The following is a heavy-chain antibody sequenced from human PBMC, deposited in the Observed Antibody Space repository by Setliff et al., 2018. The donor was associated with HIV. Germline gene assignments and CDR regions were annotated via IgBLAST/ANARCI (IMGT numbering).Heavy chain of an antibody. CDR1: GGSISSGGYS. J-gene: IGHJ5*02. V-gene: IGHV4-30-2*01. D-gene: IGHD2-15*01. CDR3: ARGGVVYNWFDP. Sequence: SETLSLTCSVSGGSISSGGYSWNWIRQPLGKGLEWIGYIYHSGSTFYNPSLNSRVTISVDRSKNQFTLKLTSVTAADTALYYCARGGVVYNWFDPWGQGTLVTVSS. CDR2: IYHSGST.